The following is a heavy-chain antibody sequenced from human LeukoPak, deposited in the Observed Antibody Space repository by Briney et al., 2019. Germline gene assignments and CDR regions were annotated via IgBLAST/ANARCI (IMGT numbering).Heavy chain of an antibody. V-gene: IGHV3-30*18. Sequence: PGGSLRLSCAASGFTFSSYGMHWVRQAPGKGLEWVAVISYDGSNKYYADSVKGRFTISRDNSKNTLYLQMNSLRAEDTAVYYCAKDRGWELGYFDYWGQGTLVTVSS. CDR3: AKDRGWELGYFDY. J-gene: IGHJ4*02. CDR2: ISYDGSNK. D-gene: IGHD1-26*01. CDR1: GFTFSSYG.